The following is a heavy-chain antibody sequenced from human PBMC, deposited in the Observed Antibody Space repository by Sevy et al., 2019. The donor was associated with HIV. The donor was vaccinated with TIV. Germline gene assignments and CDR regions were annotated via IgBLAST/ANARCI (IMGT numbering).Heavy chain of an antibody. CDR3: EKDYHYYGWGSYLNYYYYYGMDV. CDR2: ISYDGSNK. D-gene: IGHD3-10*01. CDR1: GFTFSSYG. J-gene: IGHJ6*02. V-gene: IGHV3-30*18. Sequence: GGSLRLSCAASGFTFSSYGMHWVRQAPGKGLEWVAVISYDGSNKYYADSVKGRFTISRDNSKNTLYLQMNSLRAEDTVVYYCEKDYHYYGWGSYLNYYYYYGMDVGGQGTTVTASS.